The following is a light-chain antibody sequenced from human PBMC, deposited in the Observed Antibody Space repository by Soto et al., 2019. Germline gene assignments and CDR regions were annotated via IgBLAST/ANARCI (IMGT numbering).Light chain of an antibody. V-gene: IGKV3-11*01. CDR1: QSVSSY. J-gene: IGKJ2*01. CDR2: GAS. Sequence: EIVLTQSPATLSLSPGERATLSCRASQSVSSYLAWYRQKPGQTPRLLIYGASNRATGIPARFSGSGSGTDFTLTISSLEPEDFAVYYCQQRSNWPSYTFGQGTKLEIK. CDR3: QQRSNWPSYT.